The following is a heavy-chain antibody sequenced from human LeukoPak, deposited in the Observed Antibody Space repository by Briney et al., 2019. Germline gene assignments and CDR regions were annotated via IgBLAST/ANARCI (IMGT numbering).Heavy chain of an antibody. J-gene: IGHJ4*02. D-gene: IGHD3-22*01. CDR3: ATDPFYYYDSSGYDY. CDR1: GYTFTGYY. Sequence: ASVKVSCKASGYTFTGYYMHWVRQAPGQGLEWMGRINPNSGGTNYAQKFQGRVTMTEDTSTDTAYMELSSLRSEDTAVYYCATDPFYYYDSSGYDYWGQGTLVTVSS. CDR2: INPNSGGT. V-gene: IGHV1-2*06.